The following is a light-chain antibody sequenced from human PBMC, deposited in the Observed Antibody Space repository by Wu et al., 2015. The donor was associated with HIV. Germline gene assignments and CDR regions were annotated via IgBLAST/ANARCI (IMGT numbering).Light chain of an antibody. CDR3: QQRSNWPWT. Sequence: EIVLTQSPATLSLSPGERATLSCRASQSVSSHLAWFQHKPGQAPRLLIYGSSNRATGIPARFSGSGSGTDFTFTISSLEPEDFAVYYCQQRSNWPWTFGQGTQVEIK. J-gene: IGKJ1*01. CDR2: GSS. CDR1: QSVSSH. V-gene: IGKV3-11*01.